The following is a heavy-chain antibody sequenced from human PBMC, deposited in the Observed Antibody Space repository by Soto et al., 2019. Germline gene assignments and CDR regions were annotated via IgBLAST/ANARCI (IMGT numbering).Heavy chain of an antibody. CDR2: IDPSDSYT. CDR3: ALGHPGFDAVDI. Sequence: PGESLKISCKGSGYSFTSYWISWVRQMPGKGLERMGRIDPSDSYTSYSPSFQGHVTISAEKSISTAHLQWSSLKASATAMYSCALGHPGFDAVDIWGQGTMVTVSS. D-gene: IGHD3-16*01. J-gene: IGHJ3*02. CDR1: GYSFTSYW. V-gene: IGHV5-10-1*01.